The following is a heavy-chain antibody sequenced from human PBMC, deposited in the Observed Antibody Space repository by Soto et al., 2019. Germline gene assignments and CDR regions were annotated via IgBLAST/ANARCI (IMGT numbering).Heavy chain of an antibody. CDR3: ARDLSGNTTPYFDL. Sequence: LILSCAASGFAFSSYWMHWVRQTPGKGPVWVSRIYNDGSRTGYADSVKGRFTISRDNAKNTLYLQMSSLTVEDTAGYYCARDLSGNTTPYFDLWGQGTLVTVSS. CDR2: IYNDGSRT. J-gene: IGHJ4*02. CDR1: GFAFSSYW. V-gene: IGHV3-74*01. D-gene: IGHD1-7*01.